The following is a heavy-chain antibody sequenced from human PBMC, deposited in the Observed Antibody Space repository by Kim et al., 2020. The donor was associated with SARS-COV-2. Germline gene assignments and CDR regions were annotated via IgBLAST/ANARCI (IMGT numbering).Heavy chain of an antibody. CDR3: ARHPNYYDSSGYYL. V-gene: IGHV1-69*01. Sequence: AQNFQGRVTITADESTSTAYMELSSLRSEDTAVYYCARHPNYYDSSGYYLWGQGTLVTVSS. J-gene: IGHJ4*02. D-gene: IGHD3-22*01.